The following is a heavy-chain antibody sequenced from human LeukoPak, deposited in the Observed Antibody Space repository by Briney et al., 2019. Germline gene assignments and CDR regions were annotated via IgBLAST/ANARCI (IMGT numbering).Heavy chain of an antibody. V-gene: IGHV1-2*02. CDR2: INPNNGGT. CDR1: GYTFTDYY. CDR3: ARDYYDSSGYYSHPYYYYYGMDV. J-gene: IGHJ6*02. D-gene: IGHD3-22*01. Sequence: ASVKVSCKASGYTFTDYYIHWVRQAPGQGLEWMGWINPNNGGTNYAQMFQGRVTMTRDTSISTAYMELSRLRSDDTAVYYCARDYYDSSGYYSHPYYYYYGMDVWGQGTTVTVSS.